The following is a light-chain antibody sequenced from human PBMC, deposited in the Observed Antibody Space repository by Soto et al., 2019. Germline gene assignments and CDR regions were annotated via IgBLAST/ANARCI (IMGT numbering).Light chain of an antibody. CDR3: QQYKSLPYT. V-gene: IGKV1-5*01. CDR2: DAS. CDR1: QSISTL. Sequence: DIQMTQSPSTLSASVGDRVTLTCRASQSISTLLAWYQQKPGKAPKLLIYDASSLENGDPARFSGSGSGTDFTLAISSLQSDDFATYYCQQYKSLPYTFGQGTRLEIK. J-gene: IGKJ2*01.